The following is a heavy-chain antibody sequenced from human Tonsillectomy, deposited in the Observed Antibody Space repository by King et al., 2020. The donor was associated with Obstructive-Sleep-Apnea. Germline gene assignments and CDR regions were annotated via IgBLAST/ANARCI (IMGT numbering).Heavy chain of an antibody. J-gene: IGHJ6*02. CDR3: AKDWTADYLYGMDV. CDR1: GFTFSSYG. V-gene: IGHV3-30*18. D-gene: IGHD4/OR15-4a*01. CDR2: ISYDGTNE. Sequence: VQLVESGGGVVQPGRSLRLSCAASGFTFSSYGMHWVRQAPGKGLEWVAFISYDGTNEYYEDSVKGRFTISRDSSKNTLSLQMNSLRVEDTAVYFCAKDWTADYLYGMDVWGQGTTDTVSS.